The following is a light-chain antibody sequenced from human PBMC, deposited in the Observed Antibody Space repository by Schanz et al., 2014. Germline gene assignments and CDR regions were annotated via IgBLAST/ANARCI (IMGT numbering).Light chain of an antibody. J-gene: IGKJ1*01. CDR1: QNISNY. CDR2: AAS. V-gene: IGKV1-39*01. Sequence: TQSPGTLSLSPGERATLSCRASQNISNYLNWYQRNPGKAPKLLIYAASSLQSGVPSRFSGSGSGTDFTLTISSLQPEDFATYYCQQSYSTPWTFGQGTKVEIK. CDR3: QQSYSTPWT.